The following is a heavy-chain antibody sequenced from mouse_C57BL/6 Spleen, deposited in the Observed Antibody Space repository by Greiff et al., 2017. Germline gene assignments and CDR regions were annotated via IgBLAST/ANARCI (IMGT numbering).Heavy chain of an antibody. J-gene: IGHJ3*01. D-gene: IGHD5-1*01. CDR2: IDPETGGT. Sequence: VQLKESGAELVRPGASVTLSCKASGYTFTDYEMHWVKQTPVHGLEWIGAIDPETGGTAYNQKFKGKAILTADKSSSTAYMELRSLTSEDSAVYYCTSSGEYLRYAYWGQGTLVTVSA. V-gene: IGHV1-15*01. CDR3: TSSGEYLRYAY. CDR1: GYTFTDYE.